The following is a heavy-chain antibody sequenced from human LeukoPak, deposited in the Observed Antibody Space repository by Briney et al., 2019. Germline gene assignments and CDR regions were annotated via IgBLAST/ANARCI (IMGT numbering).Heavy chain of an antibody. CDR1: GFTFSSYW. V-gene: IGHV3-7*01. D-gene: IGHD3-10*01. CDR2: IKQDGSEK. CDR3: ARRWFGDDYIDY. J-gene: IGHJ4*02. Sequence: PGGSLSLSCAASGFTFSSYWMRCVRQARGKGRECVVYIKQDGSEKYYVDSVKGRFTISRDNAKNSLYLQRNSLRAEDTAVYYCARRWFGDDYIDYWGQGTLVTVSS.